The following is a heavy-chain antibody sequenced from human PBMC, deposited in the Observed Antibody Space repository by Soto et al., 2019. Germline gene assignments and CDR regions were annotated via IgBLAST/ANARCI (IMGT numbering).Heavy chain of an antibody. CDR1: GFTFSTYG. CDR3: GRDGALGDTAVVDS. V-gene: IGHV3-33*01. J-gene: IGHJ4*02. D-gene: IGHD5-18*01. Sequence: QVQLVESGGGVVQPGKSLRLSCAASGFTFSTYGMHWVHQAPGKGLEWVAVIWYDGSNKYHGDSLKGRFTISRDNSKNILYLQINNLRAEDTAVYYCGRDGALGDTAVVDSWGQGTLVTVSS. CDR2: IWYDGSNK.